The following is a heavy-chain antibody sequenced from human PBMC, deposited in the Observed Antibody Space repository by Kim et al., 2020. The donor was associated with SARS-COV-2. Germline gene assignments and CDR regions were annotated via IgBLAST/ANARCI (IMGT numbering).Heavy chain of an antibody. CDR3: ARDQTYDIVVASSYYYYYGMDV. Sequence: GGSLRLSCAASGFTFSSYGMHWVRQAPGKGLEWVAVISYDGSNKYYADSVKGRFTISRDNSKNTLYLQMNSLRAEDTAVYYCARDQTYDIVVASSYYYYYGMDVWGQGTTVTVSS. J-gene: IGHJ6*02. D-gene: IGHD2-15*01. V-gene: IGHV3-33*05. CDR1: GFTFSSYG. CDR2: ISYDGSNK.